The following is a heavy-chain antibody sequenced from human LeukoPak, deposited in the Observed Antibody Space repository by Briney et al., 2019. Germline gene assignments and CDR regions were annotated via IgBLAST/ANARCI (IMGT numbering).Heavy chain of an antibody. V-gene: IGHV4-59*01. J-gene: IGHJ5*02. CDR1: VGPISTYY. CDR2: IYNGGST. CDR3: ARDREHTHGRCSCP. D-gene: IGHD1/OR15-1a*01. Sequence: PSETLSLTCTVSVGPISTYYWSWIRQSPGKGLGGIGYIYNGGSTDYNPSLRSRVSLSLDTSKNQFSLKLSSATAADTAVYYCARDREHTHGRCSCPWSQGSLAT.